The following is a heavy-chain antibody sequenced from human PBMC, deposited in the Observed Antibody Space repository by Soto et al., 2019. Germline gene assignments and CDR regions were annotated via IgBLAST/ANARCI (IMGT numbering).Heavy chain of an antibody. CDR1: GDSISSSSYY. V-gene: IGHV4-39*01. CDR3: VRYELLSRWFDP. J-gene: IGHJ5*02. Sequence: SETLSLTCAVSGDSISSSSYYWVWIRQPPGKGLEWIGNIYYVGTTWYNPSLESRVTISLDTSKNQFSLNLKSVTATDTAVYYCVRYELLSRWFDPWGQGTLVTVSS. CDR2: IYYVGTT. D-gene: IGHD1-7*01.